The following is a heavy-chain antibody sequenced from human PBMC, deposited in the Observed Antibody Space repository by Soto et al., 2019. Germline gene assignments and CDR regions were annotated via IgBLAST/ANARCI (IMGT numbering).Heavy chain of an antibody. CDR3: ARTWDLQYYFDY. D-gene: IGHD1-26*01. CDR2: IIPIFGTA. CDR1: GGTFSSYA. J-gene: IGHJ4*02. Sequence: SVKVSCKASGGTFSSYAISWVRQAPGQGLEWMGGIIPIFGTANYAQKFQGRVTITADESTSTAYMELSSLRSEDTAVYYCARTWDLQYYFDYWGQGTLVTVSS. V-gene: IGHV1-69*13.